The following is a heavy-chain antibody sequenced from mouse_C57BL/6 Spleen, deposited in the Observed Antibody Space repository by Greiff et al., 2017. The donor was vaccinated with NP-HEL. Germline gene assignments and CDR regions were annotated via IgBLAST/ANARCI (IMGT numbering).Heavy chain of an antibody. V-gene: IGHV5-4*01. J-gene: IGHJ4*01. CDR3: AREGHYYGSSYNYAMDY. CDR1: GFTFSSYA. CDR2: ISDGGSYT. Sequence: EVMLVESGGGLVKPGGSLKLSCAASGFTFSSYAMSWVRQTPEKRLEWVATISDGGSYTYYPDNVKGRFTISRDNAKNNLYLQMSHLKSEDTAMYYCAREGHYYGSSYNYAMDYWGQGTSVTVSS. D-gene: IGHD1-1*01.